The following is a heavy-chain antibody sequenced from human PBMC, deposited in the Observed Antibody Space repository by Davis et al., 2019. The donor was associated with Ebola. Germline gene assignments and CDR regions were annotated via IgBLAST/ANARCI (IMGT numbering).Heavy chain of an antibody. Sequence: ASVKVSCKASGYTFTSYGISWVRQAPGQGLDWMGWISAYNGNTNYAQKLQGRVTMTTDTSTSTAYMELRSLRSDDTAVYYCARPFPDILTGYYNLPDYWGQGNLVTVSS. V-gene: IGHV1-18*01. J-gene: IGHJ4*02. CDR3: ARPFPDILTGYYNLPDY. CDR2: ISAYNGNT. D-gene: IGHD3-9*01. CDR1: GYTFTSYG.